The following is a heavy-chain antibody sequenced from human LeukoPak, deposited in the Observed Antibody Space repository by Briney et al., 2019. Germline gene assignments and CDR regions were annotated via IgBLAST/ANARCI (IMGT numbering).Heavy chain of an antibody. CDR1: GGSISTYY. CDR3: AGLGYSGYVVDY. CDR2: IYYSGST. V-gene: IGHV4-59*01. J-gene: IGHJ4*02. Sequence: SETLSLTCTVSGGSISTYYWSWIRQPPGKGLEWIGYIYYSGSTNYNPSLKSRVTISVDTSKNQFSLKLRSVTAADTAVYYCAGLGYSGYVVDYWGQGTLVIVSS. D-gene: IGHD5-12*01.